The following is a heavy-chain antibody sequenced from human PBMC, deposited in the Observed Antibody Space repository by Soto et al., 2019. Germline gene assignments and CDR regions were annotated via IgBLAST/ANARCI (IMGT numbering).Heavy chain of an antibody. Sequence: QVQLVESGGGVVQPGRSLRLSCAASGFTFSSYGMHWVRQAPGKGLEWVAVISYDGSNKYYADSVKGRFTISRDNSKNTLYLQMNSLRAEDTAVYYSAKNAQQLVRRGIYYFDYWGQGTLVTVSS. CDR1: GFTFSSYG. V-gene: IGHV3-30*18. CDR3: AKNAQQLVRRGIYYFDY. J-gene: IGHJ4*02. CDR2: ISYDGSNK. D-gene: IGHD6-6*01.